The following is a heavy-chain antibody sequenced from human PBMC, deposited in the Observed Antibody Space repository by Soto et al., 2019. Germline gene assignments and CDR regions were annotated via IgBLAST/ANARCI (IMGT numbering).Heavy chain of an antibody. CDR3: ATEAGY. Sequence: EVQLVESGGGLIQPGESLRLSCAASGFPVSNNFMTWVRQAPGKGLEWVSVIYSGGSTYYADSVKGRFTISRDNSENTLHLQMDSLRAEDTAVYYCATEAGYWGQGTLVTVSS. CDR1: GFPVSNNF. D-gene: IGHD6-25*01. J-gene: IGHJ4*02. V-gene: IGHV3-53*01. CDR2: IYSGGST.